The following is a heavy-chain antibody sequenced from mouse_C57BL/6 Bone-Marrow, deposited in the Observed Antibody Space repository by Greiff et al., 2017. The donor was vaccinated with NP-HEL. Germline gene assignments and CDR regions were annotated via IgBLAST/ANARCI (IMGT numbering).Heavy chain of an antibody. CDR1: GYTFTSYW. CDR3: ARRLGRYYAMDY. D-gene: IGHD4-1*01. Sequence: VQLQQPGAELVKPGASVKLSCKASGYTFTSYWMHWVKQRPGQGLEWIGMIHPNSGSTNYNEKFKSKATLTVDKSSSTAYMQLSSLTSADSAVYYCARRLGRYYAMDYWGQGTSVTVSS. V-gene: IGHV1-64*01. CDR2: IHPNSGST. J-gene: IGHJ4*01.